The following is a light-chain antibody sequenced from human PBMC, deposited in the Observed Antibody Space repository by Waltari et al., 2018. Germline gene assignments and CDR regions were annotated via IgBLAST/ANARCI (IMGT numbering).Light chain of an antibody. CDR1: SSDVGPYNL. CDR3: CSYAGGRTWV. CDR2: EGS. J-gene: IGLJ3*02. V-gene: IGLV2-23*01. Sequence: QSALTQPASVSGSPGQSITTSCTGTSSDVGPYNLFSWYQQHPGKAPKLLIYEGSKRPSGVSDRFSGSRSGNTASLTISGLQADDDGYYYCCSYAGGRTWVFGGGTKLTVL.